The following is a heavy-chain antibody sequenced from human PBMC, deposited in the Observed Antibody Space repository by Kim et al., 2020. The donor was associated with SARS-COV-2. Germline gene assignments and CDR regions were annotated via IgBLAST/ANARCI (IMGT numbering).Heavy chain of an antibody. CDR2: IRSKAYGGTT. D-gene: IGHD3-16*01. CDR3: TRRGLLIRGERVWGSYTYYFDY. CDR1: GFTFGDYA. Sequence: GGSLRLSCTASGFTFGDYAMSWFRQAPGKGLEWVGFIRSKAYGGTTEYAASVKGRFTISRDDSKSIAYLQMNSLKTEDTAVYYCTRRGLLIRGERVWGSYTYYFDYWGQGTLVTVSS. J-gene: IGHJ4*02. V-gene: IGHV3-49*03.